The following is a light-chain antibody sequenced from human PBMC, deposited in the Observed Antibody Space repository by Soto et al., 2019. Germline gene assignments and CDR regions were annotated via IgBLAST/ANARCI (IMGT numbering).Light chain of an antibody. Sequence: DIQMTQSPSTLSGSVGDSVTITCRASQTISSWLAWYQQKPGKAPKLLIYKASTLKSGVPSRFSGSGSGTEFTLTISSLQPDDFATYYCQHYNSHSEAFGQGTKGEIK. CDR3: QHYNSHSEA. J-gene: IGKJ1*01. V-gene: IGKV1-5*03. CDR1: QTISSW. CDR2: KAS.